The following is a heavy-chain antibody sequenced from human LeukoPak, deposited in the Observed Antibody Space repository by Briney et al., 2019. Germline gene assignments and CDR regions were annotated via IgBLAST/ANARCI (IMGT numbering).Heavy chain of an antibody. CDR3: ARGGDYSNYMDV. CDR2: IYHSGST. Sequence: PSQTLSLTCTVSGYSISSGYYWGWIRQPPGKGLEWIGSIYHSGSTYYNPSLKSRVTISVDTSKNQFSLKLSSVTAADTAVYYCARGGDYSNYMDVWGKGTTVTVSS. V-gene: IGHV4-38-2*02. J-gene: IGHJ6*03. CDR1: GYSISSGYY. D-gene: IGHD4-11*01.